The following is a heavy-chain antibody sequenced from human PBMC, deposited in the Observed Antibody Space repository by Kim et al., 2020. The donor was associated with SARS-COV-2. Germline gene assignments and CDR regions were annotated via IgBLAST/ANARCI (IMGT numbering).Heavy chain of an antibody. CDR3: VRARYDGNCFGR. J-gene: IGHJ4*02. D-gene: IGHD2-21*02. CDR2: IDGGGTAT. Sequence: LSLTCAASGFTSSGDWMHWVRQAPGKGLMWVSRIDGGGTATAYADAVEGRFTISRDSAKDTLYLQMNSLRDEDTAIYYCVRARYDGNCFGRWGQGTLVTVSS. V-gene: IGHV3-74*01. CDR1: GFTSSGDW.